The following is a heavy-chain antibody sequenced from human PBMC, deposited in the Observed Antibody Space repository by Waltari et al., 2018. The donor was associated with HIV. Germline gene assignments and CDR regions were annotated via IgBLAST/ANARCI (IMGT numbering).Heavy chain of an antibody. CDR1: GGSISSYY. D-gene: IGHD3-3*01. CDR3: ARGSDYDFWSSLNFDY. V-gene: IGHV4-59*01. CDR2: IYYSGST. J-gene: IGHJ4*02. Sequence: QVQLQESGPGLVKPSETLSLTCTVSGGSISSYYWSWIRQPPGKGPEWIGYIYYSGSTNYNPSLKSRVTISVDTSKNQFSLKLSSVTAADTAVYYCARGSDYDFWSSLNFDYWGQGTLVTVSS.